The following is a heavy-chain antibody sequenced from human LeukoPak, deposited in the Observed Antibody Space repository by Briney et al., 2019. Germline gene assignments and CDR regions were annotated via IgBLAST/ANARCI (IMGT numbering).Heavy chain of an antibody. CDR3: ARGYCTSTSCPEGFNY. J-gene: IGHJ4*02. Sequence: ASVKVSYKASGYTFANYGITWVRQAPGQGLEWMGWISVYNGNTNYAQNLQGRVNMTTDTSTSTAYMELRSLRSDDTAVYYCARGYCTSTSCPEGFNYSGQGSLVTLSS. CDR2: ISVYNGNT. D-gene: IGHD2-2*01. V-gene: IGHV1-18*01. CDR1: GYTFANYG.